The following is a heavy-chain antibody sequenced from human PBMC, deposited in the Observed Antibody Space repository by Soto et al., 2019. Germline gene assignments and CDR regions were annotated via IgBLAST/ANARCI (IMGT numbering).Heavy chain of an antibody. Sequence: SETLSLTCTVSGGSMSSYYWSWIRQPPGKGLEWIGYIYYSGSTNYNPSLKSRVTISVDTSKNQFSLKLSSVTAADTAVYYCARHFSTRNEQQPIRVFDYWGQGTLVTVSS. D-gene: IGHD6-13*01. CDR1: GGSMSSYY. CDR2: IYYSGST. CDR3: ARHFSTRNEQQPIRVFDY. J-gene: IGHJ4*02. V-gene: IGHV4-59*08.